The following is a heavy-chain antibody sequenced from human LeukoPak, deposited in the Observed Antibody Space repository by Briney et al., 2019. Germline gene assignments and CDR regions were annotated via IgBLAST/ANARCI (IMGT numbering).Heavy chain of an antibody. Sequence: GRSLRLSCAASGFTFSSYSMNWVRQAPGKGLEWVSSISSSSSYIYYADSVKGRFTISRDNAKNSLYLQMNSLRAEDTAVYYCARDDGYNYYFDYWGQGTLVTVSS. J-gene: IGHJ4*02. D-gene: IGHD5-24*01. CDR1: GFTFSSYS. CDR3: ARDDGYNYYFDY. V-gene: IGHV3-21*01. CDR2: ISSSSSYI.